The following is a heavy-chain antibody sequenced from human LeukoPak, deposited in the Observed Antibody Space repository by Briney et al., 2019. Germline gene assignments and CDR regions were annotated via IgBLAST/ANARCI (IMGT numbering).Heavy chain of an antibody. V-gene: IGHV3-21*01. J-gene: IGHJ4*02. D-gene: IGHD3-22*01. CDR3: AKEAPGGYYDSSGCPDY. CDR1: GFTFSSYS. CDR2: ISSSSYI. Sequence: GGSLRLSCAASGFTFSSYSMNWVRQAPGKGLEWVSSISSSSYIYYADSLKGRFTISRDNSKNTLYLQMNSLRAEDTAVYYCAKEAPGGYYDSSGCPDYWGQGTLVTVSS.